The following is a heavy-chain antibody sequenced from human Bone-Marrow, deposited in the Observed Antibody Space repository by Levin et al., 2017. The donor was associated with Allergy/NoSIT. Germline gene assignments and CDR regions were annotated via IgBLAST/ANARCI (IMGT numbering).Heavy chain of an antibody. V-gene: IGHV4-34*01. CDR1: GGSFSGYY. J-gene: IGHJ4*02. D-gene: IGHD6-13*01. CDR2: INHSGST. CDR3: AGDAKPTSTAAAGTRFDY. Sequence: SQTLSLTCAVYGGSFSGYYWSWIRQRPGKGLGWSGEINHSGSTNYNPSLKSRVTISVDTSKNQFSLKLSSVTAADTAVYYCAGDAKPTSTAAAGTRFDYWGQGTLVTVSS.